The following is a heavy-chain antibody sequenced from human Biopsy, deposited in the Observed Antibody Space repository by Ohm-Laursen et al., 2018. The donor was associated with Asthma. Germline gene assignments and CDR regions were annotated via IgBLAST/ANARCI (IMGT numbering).Heavy chain of an antibody. CDR2: IGGYNGNT. CDR3: TRDPEY. CDR1: GYTFSSYT. V-gene: IGHV1-18*04. Sequence: GASVKVSCKASGYTFSSYTLSWVRQAPGQGLEYLGWIGGYNGNTLYVEKFQGRVSMTTDTSAHTAFLELRSLTSDDTAVYYCTRDPEYWGQGTLVTVSS. J-gene: IGHJ4*02.